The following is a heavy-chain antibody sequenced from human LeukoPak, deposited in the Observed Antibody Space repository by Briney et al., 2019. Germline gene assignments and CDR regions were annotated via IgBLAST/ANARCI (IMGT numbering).Heavy chain of an antibody. D-gene: IGHD5-12*01. CDR2: IYYSGST. CDR1: GGSIGSYY. Sequence: SETLSLTCTVSGGSIGSYYWSWIRQPPGKGLEWIGYIYYSGSTYYSPSLKSRVTISVDTSKNQFSLKLSSVTAADTAVYYCARGGDSGYDYLDYWGQGSLVTVSS. CDR3: ARGGDSGYDYLDY. V-gene: IGHV4-59*08. J-gene: IGHJ4*02.